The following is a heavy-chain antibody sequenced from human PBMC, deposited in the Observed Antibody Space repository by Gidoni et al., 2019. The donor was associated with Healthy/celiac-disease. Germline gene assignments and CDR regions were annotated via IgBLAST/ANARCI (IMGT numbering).Heavy chain of an antibody. CDR3: ARAGVVGTAMVIPIYLDY. CDR2: IIPIFGTA. V-gene: IGHV1-69*01. J-gene: IGHJ4*02. CDR1: GGTFSSYA. D-gene: IGHD5-18*01. Sequence: QVQLVQSGAEVKKPGSSVTVSCKASGGTFSSYAISWVRQAPGQGLEWMGGIIPIFGTANYAQKFQGRVTITADESTSTAYMELSSLRSEDTAVYYCARAGVVGTAMVIPIYLDYWGQGTLVTVSS.